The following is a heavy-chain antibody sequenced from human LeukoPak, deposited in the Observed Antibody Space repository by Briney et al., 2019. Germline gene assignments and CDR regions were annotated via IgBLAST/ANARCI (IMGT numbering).Heavy chain of an antibody. J-gene: IGHJ4*02. V-gene: IGHV3-23*01. Sequence: PGGTLRLSCAASGFTFSSHGMNWVRQAPGRGLEWVSGICGSGGFITYYADSVKGRFTVSRDNSKNTLYLQMNSLRADDTAIYYCASDLGWLHYEDWGQGILVTVSS. CDR2: ICGSGGFIT. CDR1: GFTFSSHG. CDR3: ASDLGWLHYED. D-gene: IGHD5-12*01.